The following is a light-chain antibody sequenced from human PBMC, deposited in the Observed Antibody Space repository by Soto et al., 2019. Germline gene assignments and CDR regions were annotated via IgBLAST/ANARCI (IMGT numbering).Light chain of an antibody. J-gene: IGKJ4*01. Sequence: EMVLTQSPATLSLSPGERATLSCRASQSVNIYLAWYQQKPGQAPRLLIYDASNRATGIPARFSGSGSGTDFTLTISSLEPEDMAVYYCQQRSNWRVTFGGGTRVDIK. V-gene: IGKV3-11*01. CDR1: QSVNIY. CDR3: QQRSNWRVT. CDR2: DAS.